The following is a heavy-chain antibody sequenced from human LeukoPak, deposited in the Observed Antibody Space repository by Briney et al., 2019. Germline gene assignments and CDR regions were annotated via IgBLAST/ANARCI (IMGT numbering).Heavy chain of an antibody. D-gene: IGHD1-1*01. CDR2: IKQDGSEK. CDR1: GFSFSSYA. Sequence: GGSLRLSCAASGFSFSSYAMSWVRQAPGKGLEWVATIKQDGSEKHYVDSVKGRFTISRDNAKNSLYLQMDSLRAEDTAVYYCARDKPATGGTGSHFDSWGQGTLVAVSS. J-gene: IGHJ4*02. V-gene: IGHV3-7*01. CDR3: ARDKPATGGTGSHFDS.